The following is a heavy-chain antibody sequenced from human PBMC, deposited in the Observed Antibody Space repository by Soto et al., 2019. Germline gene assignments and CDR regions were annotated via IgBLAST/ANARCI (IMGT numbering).Heavy chain of an antibody. D-gene: IGHD3-3*02. CDR2: IKYSGTT. J-gene: IGHJ4*02. V-gene: IGHV4-39*01. Sequence: SETLSLTCTVSGGSISSSRCHWGWIRQPPGKGLEWIASIKYSGTTFYNPSLKSRVTLSVDTSKNQFALKLSSVTAAETAVYYLSFISIDGSRTHYADSVKGRFTISRDNSKITAYLQMSSLRPEDTAVYFFVNGEYDYDGSAYYPFDYWGQGRMVTVSS. CDR1: GGSISSSRCH. CDR3: SFISIDGSRTHYADSVKGRFTISRDNSKITAYLQMSSLRPEDTAVYFFVNGEYDYDGSAYYPFDY.